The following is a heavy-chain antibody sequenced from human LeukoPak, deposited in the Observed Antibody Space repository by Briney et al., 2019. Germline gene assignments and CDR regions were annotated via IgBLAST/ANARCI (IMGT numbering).Heavy chain of an antibody. CDR1: GGSISSYY. J-gene: IGHJ4*02. V-gene: IGHV4-34*01. CDR2: INHSGST. Sequence: SETLSLTCTVSGGSISSYYWSWIRQPPGKGLEWIGEINHSGSTNYNPSLKSRVTVSVDTSKNQFSLKLSSVTAADTAVYYCARGPSSRDYVWGSYPKNYFDYWGQGTLVTVSS. CDR3: ARGPSSRDYVWGSYPKNYFDY. D-gene: IGHD3-16*02.